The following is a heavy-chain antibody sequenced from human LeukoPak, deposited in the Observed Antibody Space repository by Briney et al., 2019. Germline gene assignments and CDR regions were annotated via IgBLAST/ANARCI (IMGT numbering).Heavy chain of an antibody. CDR2: ISWNSGSI. V-gene: IGHV3-9*01. J-gene: IGHJ5*02. Sequence: GGSLRLSCAASGFTFSSYAMHWVRQAPGKGLEWVSGISWNSGSIGYADSVRGRFTISRDNAKNSLYLQMNSLRAEDTALYYCAKSRWFDPWGQGTLVTVSS. CDR3: AKSRWFDP. CDR1: GFTFSSYA.